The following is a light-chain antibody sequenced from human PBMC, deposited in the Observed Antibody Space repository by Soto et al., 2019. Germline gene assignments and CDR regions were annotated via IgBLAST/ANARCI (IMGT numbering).Light chain of an antibody. V-gene: IGKV3-20*01. CDR1: QSVSSSY. Sequence: EIVLTQSPGTLSLSPGERATLSCRASQSVSSSYLAWYQQKPGQAPRLLIYGASSRATGIPDRFSGSGSGTDFTLTISRLEPEDLAVYYCQKYGSSKAWTFGQGTKVDIK. CDR2: GAS. J-gene: IGKJ1*01. CDR3: QKYGSSKAWT.